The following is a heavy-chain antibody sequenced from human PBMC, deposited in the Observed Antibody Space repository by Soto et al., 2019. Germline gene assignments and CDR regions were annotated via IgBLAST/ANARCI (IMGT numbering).Heavy chain of an antibody. CDR2: IHYSGSI. V-gene: IGHV4-30-4*08. J-gene: IGHJ6*02. D-gene: IGHD2-21*02. Sequence: LSLTCTVSGGSISYEYYHWTWIRQSPGKGLEWIGYIHYSGSIIYNPSFKSRVTISVDTSKNQFSLQLSSVTAADTAVYFCAREDDGGDRDYYGLDVWGQGTTVTVS. CDR3: AREDDGGDRDYYGLDV. CDR1: GGSISYEYYH.